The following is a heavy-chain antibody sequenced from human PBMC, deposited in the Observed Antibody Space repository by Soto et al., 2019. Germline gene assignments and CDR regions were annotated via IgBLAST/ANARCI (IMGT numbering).Heavy chain of an antibody. D-gene: IGHD2-21*01. CDR1: GAALNSGNYY. Sequence: QVRLQESGPGLVKPSETLSLTCSVSGAALNSGNYYWCWIRQVPGKSLEWIGHIYVTGAGDYNPSLRDRITISKDTSERQFSLNLRLVTASDTAVYYCARLRIATNNYKWFDPWGQGTLVTVSS. CDR2: IYVTGAG. CDR3: ARLRIATNNYKWFDP. V-gene: IGHV4-31*03. J-gene: IGHJ5*02.